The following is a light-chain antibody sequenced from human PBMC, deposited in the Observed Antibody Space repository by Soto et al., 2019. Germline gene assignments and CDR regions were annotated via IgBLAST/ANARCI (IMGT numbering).Light chain of an antibody. CDR1: QSVSSNF. V-gene: IGKV3-20*01. Sequence: EIVLTQSPGTLSLSPGERATLSCRASQSVSSNFLAWYQQKPGQAPRLLIFGASSRATGIPDRFSGSGSGTDFILTISRLEPEDFAVNYCQQYGNSPRTFGQGTKVEIK. J-gene: IGKJ1*01. CDR2: GAS. CDR3: QQYGNSPRT.